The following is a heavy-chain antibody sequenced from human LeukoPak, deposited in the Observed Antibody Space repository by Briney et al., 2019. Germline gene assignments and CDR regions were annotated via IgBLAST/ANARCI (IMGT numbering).Heavy chain of an antibody. J-gene: IGHJ4*02. V-gene: IGHV1-8*03. CDR2: VNPSTGDT. CDR3: ARLRFSSSGSNFDY. D-gene: IGHD6-19*01. Sequence: ASVKVSCKASGYTFRSYEVHWVREATGRGPEWMGRVNPSTGDTTYGQKFQDRISITRDTSRRSSDMELNTLRSEDTAIYYCARLRFSSSGSNFDYWGQGTLVTVSS. CDR1: GYTFRSYE.